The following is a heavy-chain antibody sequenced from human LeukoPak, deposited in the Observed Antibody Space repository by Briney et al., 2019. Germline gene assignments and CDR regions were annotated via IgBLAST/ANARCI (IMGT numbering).Heavy chain of an antibody. CDR3: AKDPIFSGSYGVFDS. V-gene: IGHV3-30*18. CDR2: ISHDGNSK. CDR1: GFTLSTYG. J-gene: IGHJ4*02. Sequence: PGGSLRLSCAASGFTLSTYGMHWVRQAPGKGLEWVAMISHDGNSKQYADSVEGRFTISRDNSKDTLYLQMDSLRAGDAAVYYCAKDPIFSGSYGVFDSWGQGTLVTVSS. D-gene: IGHD1-26*01.